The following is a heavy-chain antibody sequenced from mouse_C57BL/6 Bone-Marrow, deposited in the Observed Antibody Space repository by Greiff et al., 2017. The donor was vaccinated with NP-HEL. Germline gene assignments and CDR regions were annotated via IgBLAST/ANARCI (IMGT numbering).Heavy chain of an antibody. CDR2: IYPRSGNT. CDR1: GYTFTSYG. CDR3: ARPYSNYVLY. V-gene: IGHV1-81*01. Sequence: QVQLQQSGAELARPGASVKLSCKASGYTFTSYGISWVKQRPGTGLEWIGEIYPRSGNTYYNEKFKGKATLTADKSSSTAYMELRRLTSEDSAVYFCARPYSNYVLYWGQGTTLTVSS. J-gene: IGHJ2*01. D-gene: IGHD2-5*01.